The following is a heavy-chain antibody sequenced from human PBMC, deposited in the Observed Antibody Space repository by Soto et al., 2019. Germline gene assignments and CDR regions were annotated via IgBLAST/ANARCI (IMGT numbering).Heavy chain of an antibody. CDR1: GGTFSSYA. D-gene: IGHD5-12*01. V-gene: IGHV1-69*13. J-gene: IGHJ4*02. Sequence: GASVKVSCKASGGTFSSYAISWVRQAPGQGLEWMGGIIPIFGTANYAQKFQGRVTITADESTSTAYMELSSLRSEDTAVYYCARLNTRDGYNSPFDYWGQGTLVTVSS. CDR3: ARLNTRDGYNSPFDY. CDR2: IIPIFGTA.